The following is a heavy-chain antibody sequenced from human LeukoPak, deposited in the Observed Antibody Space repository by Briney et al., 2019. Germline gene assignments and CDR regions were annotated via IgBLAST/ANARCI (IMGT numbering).Heavy chain of an antibody. CDR1: GFTVSSFA. Sequence: GGSLRLSCAASGFTVSSFAMTWVRQAPGKGLEWVSSVSGSGRNTFYPDSVEGRFTISRDNSKNTVYLQMNSLRADDTAVYYCVKSRRVGANQRGLFDYWGQGTLVTVSP. CDR3: VKSRRVGANQRGLFDY. J-gene: IGHJ4*02. CDR2: VSGSGRNT. V-gene: IGHV3-23*01. D-gene: IGHD1-26*01.